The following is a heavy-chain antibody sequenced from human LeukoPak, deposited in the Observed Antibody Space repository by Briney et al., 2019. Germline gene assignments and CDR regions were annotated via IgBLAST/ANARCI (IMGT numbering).Heavy chain of an antibody. V-gene: IGHV3-23*01. Sequence: GGSLRLSCAASGFTFSSYDMSWVRQAPGKGPEWVSGISGSGGTTYYADSVKGRFTISRDDSKNTMYLQMNSLKTEDTAVYYCTTDARLYSYGYYFDYWGQGTLVTVSS. D-gene: IGHD5-18*01. CDR2: ISGSGGTT. J-gene: IGHJ4*02. CDR3: TTDARLYSYGYYFDY. CDR1: GFTFSSYD.